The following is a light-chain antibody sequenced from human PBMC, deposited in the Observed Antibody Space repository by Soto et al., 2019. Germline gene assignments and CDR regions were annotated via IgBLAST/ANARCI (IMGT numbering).Light chain of an antibody. CDR3: SSFAGSNNFGV. J-gene: IGLJ1*01. CDR1: SSDVGGYNY. CDR2: EVS. V-gene: IGLV2-8*01. Sequence: QSALTQPPSASGSPGQSVTISCTGTSSDVGGYNYVSWYQQHPGKAPKLMIYEVSKRPSGVPYRFSGSKSGNTASLTVSGLQAEDEADDYCSSFAGSNNFGVFGTGTKLTVL.